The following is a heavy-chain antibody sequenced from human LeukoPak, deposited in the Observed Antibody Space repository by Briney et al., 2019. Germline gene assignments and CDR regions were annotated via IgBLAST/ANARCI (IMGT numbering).Heavy chain of an antibody. CDR3: ARVVGSCSSTSCYVGLLDY. D-gene: IGHD2-2*01. V-gene: IGHV1-46*01. CDR1: GYTFTSYY. Sequence: ASVKVSCKASGYTFTSYYMHWVRQAPGQGLEWMGIINPSGGSTSYAQKFQGRVTMTRDTSTSTVYMELSSLRSEDTAVYYCARVVGSCSSTSCYVGLLDYWGQGTLVTVSS. CDR2: INPSGGST. J-gene: IGHJ4*02.